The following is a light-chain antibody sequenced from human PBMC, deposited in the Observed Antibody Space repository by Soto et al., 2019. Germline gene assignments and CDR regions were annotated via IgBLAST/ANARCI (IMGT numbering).Light chain of an antibody. CDR3: QQYNIWPST. CDR1: QDIGTY. CDR2: DAS. V-gene: IGKV1-8*01. Sequence: AIRMTQSPSSFSASTGDRVSITCRATQDIGTYLAWYQQIPGKAPKLLIYDASTLQTGVPSRFSGSGSGTDFTLTISYLQSEDFGTYYCQQYNIWPSTFGQGTKLEIK. J-gene: IGKJ2*01.